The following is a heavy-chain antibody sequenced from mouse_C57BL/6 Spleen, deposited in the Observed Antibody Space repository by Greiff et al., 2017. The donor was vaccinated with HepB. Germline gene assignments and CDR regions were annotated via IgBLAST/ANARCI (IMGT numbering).Heavy chain of an antibody. CDR3: ARSRGLWLRVFDY. CDR1: GYAFSSYW. D-gene: IGHD2-2*01. J-gene: IGHJ2*01. V-gene: IGHV1-80*01. CDR2: IYPGDGDT. Sequence: QVQLQQSGAELVKPGASVKISCKASGYAFSSYWMNWVKQRPGKGLEWIGQIYPGDGDTNYNGKFKGKATLTADKSSSTAYMQRSSLTSEDSAVYFCARSRGLWLRVFDYWGQGTTLTVSS.